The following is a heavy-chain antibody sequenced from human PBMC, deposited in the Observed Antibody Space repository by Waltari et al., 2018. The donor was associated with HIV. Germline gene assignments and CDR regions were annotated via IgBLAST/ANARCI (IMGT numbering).Heavy chain of an antibody. D-gene: IGHD6-6*01. CDR3: ARGSEYSSSSKDYYYYGMDV. V-gene: IGHV4-34*01. J-gene: IGHJ6*02. CDR2: INHSGST. CDR1: GGSFSGYY. Sequence: QVQLQQWGAGLLKPSETLSLTCAVYGGSFSGYYWSWIRQPPGKGLEWIGEINHSGSTNYNPSLKSRVTISVDTSKNQFSLKLSSVTAADTAVYYCARGSEYSSSSKDYYYYGMDVWGQGTTVTVSS.